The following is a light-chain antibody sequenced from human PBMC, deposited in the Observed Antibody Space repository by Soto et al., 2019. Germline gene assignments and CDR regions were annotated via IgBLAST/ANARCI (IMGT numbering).Light chain of an antibody. CDR3: QHYGNSLPWT. CDR1: QSFSSSY. V-gene: IGKV3-20*01. CDR2: AAS. J-gene: IGKJ1*01. Sequence: EIELTQSPGTLSLSPGERATLSCRASQSFSSSYLAWYQQKPGQAHSLLIYAASSRAPGIPDRFSGSGSGTAFSLIISRMEPEDFAVYYCQHYGNSLPWTFGQGTKVEIK.